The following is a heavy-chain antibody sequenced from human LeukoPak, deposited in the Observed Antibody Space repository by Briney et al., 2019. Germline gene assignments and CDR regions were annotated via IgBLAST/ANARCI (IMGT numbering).Heavy chain of an antibody. D-gene: IGHD3-3*01. CDR1: GGSISSSSYY. CDR2: IYYSGST. CDR3: ARFTIFGVVIDTRPPGLFDY. V-gene: IGHV4-39*01. J-gene: IGHJ4*02. Sequence: PSETLSLTCTVSGGSISSSSYYWGWIRQPPGKGLEWIGSIYYSGSTYYNPSLKSRVTISVDTSKNQFSLKLSSVTAADTAVYYCARFTIFGVVIDTRPPGLFDYWGQGTLVTVSS.